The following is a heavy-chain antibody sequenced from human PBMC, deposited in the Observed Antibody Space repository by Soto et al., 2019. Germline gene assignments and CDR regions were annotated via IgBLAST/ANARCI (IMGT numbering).Heavy chain of an antibody. V-gene: IGHV3-23*01. CDR2: ISGSGDEI. Sequence: EVQLLESGEGLVQPGGSMRLSCAASGFIFRNQAMCWVRKGRGKGLEFVSCISGSGDEIFFLDSVKGRFAISRDNSENTLFLQMSSLRAEDTAVYYCARRGTSQWGHFDYWGQGVQVTVSS. CDR3: ARRGTSQWGHFDY. J-gene: IGHJ4*02. D-gene: IGHD2-8*01. CDR1: GFIFRNQA.